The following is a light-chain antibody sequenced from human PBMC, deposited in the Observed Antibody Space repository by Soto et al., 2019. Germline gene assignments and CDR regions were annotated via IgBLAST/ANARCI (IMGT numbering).Light chain of an antibody. CDR1: QSVSSY. CDR2: DAS. CDR3: QQRSNWSLT. Sequence: VLTQASAPLSLSPCERATPSCKASQSVSSYLAWYQQKPGQAPRILIYDASNRATGIPARFSGSGSGTDFTLTISSLEPEDVAVYYCQQRSNWSLTFGEGTMVDIK. V-gene: IGKV3-11*01. J-gene: IGKJ4*01.